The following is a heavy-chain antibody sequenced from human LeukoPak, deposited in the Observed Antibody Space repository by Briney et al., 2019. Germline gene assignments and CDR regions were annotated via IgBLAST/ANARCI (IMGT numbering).Heavy chain of an antibody. CDR1: GGSISSYY. J-gene: IGHJ4*02. V-gene: IGHV4-4*02. CDR3: SRESGAFCPFGY. Sequence: SETLSLTCTVPGGSISSYYWSWVRQPPGQGLEWVGEISLTGRTNYNPSLNGRVTMSLDESSNQLSLNLTSVTAADTAIYYCSRESGAFCPFGYWGQGTLVIVPS. CDR2: ISLTGRT. D-gene: IGHD1-26*01.